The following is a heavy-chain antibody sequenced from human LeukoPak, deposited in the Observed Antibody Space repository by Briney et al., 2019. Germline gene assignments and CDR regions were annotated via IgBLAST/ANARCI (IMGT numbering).Heavy chain of an antibody. Sequence: ASVKVSCKASGYTFTSYGISWVRQAPGQGLEWMGWISAYNGNTNYAQKLQGRVTMTTNTSTSTAYMELRSLRSGDTVVYYCARLPGTGCADYWGQGTLVTVSS. V-gene: IGHV1-18*01. CDR2: ISAYNGNT. D-gene: IGHD1-7*01. CDR1: GYTFTSYG. CDR3: ARLPGTGCADY. J-gene: IGHJ4*02.